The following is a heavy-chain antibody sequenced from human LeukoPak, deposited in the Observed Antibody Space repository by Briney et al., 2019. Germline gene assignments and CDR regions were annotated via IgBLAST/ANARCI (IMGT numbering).Heavy chain of an antibody. Sequence: GESLKISCRVSGYSFTRNWIGWVRQMPGKGLEWMGIIYPGDYDTRYSPSLQGQVTMSADKFISTSYLQWSSLKASDTATYYCARGRGYLAMALDYWGQGTLVTVSS. D-gene: IGHD6-19*01. V-gene: IGHV5-51*01. CDR2: IYPGDYDT. CDR3: ARGRGYLAMALDY. J-gene: IGHJ4*02. CDR1: GYSFTRNW.